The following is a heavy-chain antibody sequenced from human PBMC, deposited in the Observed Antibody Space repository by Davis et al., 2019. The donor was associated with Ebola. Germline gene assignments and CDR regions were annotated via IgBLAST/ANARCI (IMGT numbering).Heavy chain of an antibody. D-gene: IGHD1-26*01. CDR2: INWNGGST. CDR3: ARDGVNLRIVGATRGPTFFDY. J-gene: IGHJ4*02. CDR1: GFTFDDYG. Sequence: GESLKISCAASGFTFDDYGMSWVRQAPGKGLEWVSGINWNGGSTGYADSVKGRFTISRDNAKNSLYLQMNSLRAEDTALYYCARDGVNLRIVGATRGPTFFDYWGQGTLVTVSS. V-gene: IGHV3-20*04.